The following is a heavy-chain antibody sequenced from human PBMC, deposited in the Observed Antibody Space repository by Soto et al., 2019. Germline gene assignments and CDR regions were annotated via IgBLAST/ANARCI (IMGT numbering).Heavy chain of an antibody. CDR3: AKGGDVWGSYHAGFQQ. Sequence: EVQLLESGGGLVQPGGSLRLSCAASGFTFSNSAMSWVRQAPGKGLEWVSVIRTTGTSTYYADSVKGRFTVSRDNSYSTVFLQKSSLRPDDTAVYYCAKGGDVWGSYHAGFQQWGQGTLVIVSS. CDR2: IRTTGTST. CDR1: GFTFSNSA. D-gene: IGHD3-16*02. V-gene: IGHV3-23*01. J-gene: IGHJ1*01.